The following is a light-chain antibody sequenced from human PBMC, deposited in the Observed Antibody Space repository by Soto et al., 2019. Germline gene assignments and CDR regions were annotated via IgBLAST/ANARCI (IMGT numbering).Light chain of an antibody. V-gene: IGLV2-23*02. CDR1: SSDVGSFNL. CDR3: CSYAGSSTPVV. J-gene: IGLJ2*01. Sequence: QSALTQPASVSGSPGQSITISCTGTSSDVGSFNLLSWYQQHPGKAPKLINYELSKRPSGVSNRFSGSKSGNTASLTISGLQAEDEADYYCCSYAGSSTPVVFGGGTKLTVL. CDR2: ELS.